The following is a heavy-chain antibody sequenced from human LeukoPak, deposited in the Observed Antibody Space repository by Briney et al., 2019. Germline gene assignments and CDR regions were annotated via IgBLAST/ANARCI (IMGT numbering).Heavy chain of an antibody. CDR3: ARDFEDYDSSGSLDY. CDR2: ISAYNGNT. D-gene: IGHD3-22*01. Sequence: ASVKVSCKASGYTFTSYGISWVQQAPGQGLEWMGWISAYNGNTNYAQKLQGRVTMTTDTSTSTAYMELRSLRSDDTAVYYCARDFEDYDSSGSLDYWGQGTLVTVSS. V-gene: IGHV1-18*01. CDR1: GYTFTSYG. J-gene: IGHJ4*02.